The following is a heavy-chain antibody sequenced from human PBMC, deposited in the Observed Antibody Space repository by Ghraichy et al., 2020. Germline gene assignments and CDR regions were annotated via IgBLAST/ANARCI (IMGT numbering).Heavy chain of an antibody. Sequence: SETLSLTCAVYGGSFSGYYWSWIRQPPGKGLEWIGEINHSGSTNYNPSLKSRVTISVDTSKNQFSLKLSSVTAADTAVYYCSAARPGYYYYYGMDVWGQGTTVTVSS. V-gene: IGHV4-34*01. CDR3: SAARPGYYYYYGMDV. CDR2: INHSGST. CDR1: GGSFSGYY. J-gene: IGHJ6*02. D-gene: IGHD6-6*01.